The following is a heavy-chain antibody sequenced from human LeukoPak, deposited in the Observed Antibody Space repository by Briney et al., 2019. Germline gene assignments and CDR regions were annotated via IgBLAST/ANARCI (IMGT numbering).Heavy chain of an antibody. CDR3: VRDLGGRSGH. Sequence: GGSLRLLCAASGFILSRNWMHWVRQAPGKGLVWVSRINEDGSTTNYADSVKGRSTIFRDNAKNTLYLQMNSLRAEDTAVYYCVRDLGGRSGHWGQGTLVTVSS. CDR1: GFILSRNW. CDR2: INEDGSTT. J-gene: IGHJ4*02. D-gene: IGHD1-26*01. V-gene: IGHV3-74*01.